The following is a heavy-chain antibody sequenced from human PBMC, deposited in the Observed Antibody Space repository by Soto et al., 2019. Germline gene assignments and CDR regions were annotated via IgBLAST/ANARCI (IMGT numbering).Heavy chain of an antibody. CDR3: ARGGLRYFDY. J-gene: IGHJ4*02. V-gene: IGHV3-7*05. D-gene: IGHD3-16*01. CDR2: TKHDGSET. CDR1: EFTLIDYW. Sequence: EVQLVESGGGLVQPGGSLRLSCAASEFTLIDYWMSWVRQAPGKGLEWVANTKHDGSETYYVDSVKGRFTISRDNAKNSLYLQMNSLRAEDTAVYYCARGGLRYFDYWGQGTLLTVSS.